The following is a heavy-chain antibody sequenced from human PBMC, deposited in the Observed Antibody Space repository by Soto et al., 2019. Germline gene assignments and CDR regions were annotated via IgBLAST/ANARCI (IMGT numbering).Heavy chain of an antibody. J-gene: IGHJ2*01. D-gene: IGHD3-3*01. CDR2: INSDGSST. V-gene: IGHV3-74*01. CDR1: GFTFSSYW. Sequence: GGSLRLSCAASGFTFSSYWMHWVRQAPGKGLVWVSRINSDGSSTSYADSVKGRFTISRDNAKNTLYLQMNSLRAEDTAVYYCARVGYDFWSGYSSHWYFDLWGRDTLVTVSS. CDR3: ARVGYDFWSGYSSHWYFDL.